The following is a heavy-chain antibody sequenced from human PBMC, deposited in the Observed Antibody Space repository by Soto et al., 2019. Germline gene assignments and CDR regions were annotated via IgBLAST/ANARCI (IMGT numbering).Heavy chain of an antibody. CDR2: ISNYSGDT. Sequence: QVHLVQSGVEVKTPGASVKVSCQASGYTFFTYDISWVRQAPGQGLEWMGWISNYSGDTQYAQKFQGRVTMTTDTSTTTAYLELRSLRSDDTAVYYCARHHGPTTSENWFDPWGQGTLVTVSS. CDR1: GYTFFTYD. D-gene: IGHD5-12*01. J-gene: IGHJ5*02. CDR3: ARHHGPTTSENWFDP. V-gene: IGHV1-18*01.